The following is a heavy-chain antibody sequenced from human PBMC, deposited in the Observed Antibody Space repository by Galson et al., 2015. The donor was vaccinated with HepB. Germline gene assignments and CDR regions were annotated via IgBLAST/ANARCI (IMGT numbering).Heavy chain of an antibody. V-gene: IGHV4-4*02. D-gene: IGHD4-23*01. CDR1: SGSISSSDR. CDR2: IYYGAIT. J-gene: IGHJ4*02. CDR3: ARNRGNNDFDS. Sequence: SETLSLTCAVSSGSISSSDRCSWVRQPPGKGLEWIGEIYYGAITHYNPSLKGRVSVSKDDSKKQFSLTLTSVTAADTAVCYCARNRGNNDFDSWGQGILVTVSS.